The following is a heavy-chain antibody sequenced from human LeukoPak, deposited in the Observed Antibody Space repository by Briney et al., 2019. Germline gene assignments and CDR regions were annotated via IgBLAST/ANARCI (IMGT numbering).Heavy chain of an antibody. Sequence: SETLSLTCTVAGGSMSGYYWSWIRQPPGKGLEWIGYIYYSGSTNYNPSLKSRVSISVDTSKNQFSLKLNSVTAADTAVYYCARHDSVVGRVQLWIGRPNYFEFWGQGTLVTVSS. CDR3: ARHDSVVGRVQLWIGRPNYFEF. CDR2: IYYSGST. CDR1: GGSMSGYY. V-gene: IGHV4-59*08. D-gene: IGHD3-10*01. J-gene: IGHJ4*02.